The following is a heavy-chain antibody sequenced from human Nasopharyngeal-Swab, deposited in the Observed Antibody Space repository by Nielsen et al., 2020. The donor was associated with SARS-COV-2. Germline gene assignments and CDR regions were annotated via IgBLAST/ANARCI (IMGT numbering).Heavy chain of an antibody. CDR2: MNPNSGNT. Sequence: ASVKVSCKASGYTFTSYDINWVRQATGQGLEWMGWMNPNSGNTGYAQKFQGRVTMTRNTSISTAYMELSSLRSEDTAVYYCARGGYGDYLGYHYYMDVWGKGTTVTVSS. D-gene: IGHD4-17*01. CDR3: ARGGYGDYLGYHYYMDV. CDR1: GYTFTSYD. V-gene: IGHV1-8*01. J-gene: IGHJ6*03.